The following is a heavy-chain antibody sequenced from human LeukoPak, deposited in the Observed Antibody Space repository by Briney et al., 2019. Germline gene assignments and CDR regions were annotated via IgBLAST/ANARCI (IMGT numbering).Heavy chain of an antibody. V-gene: IGHV4-4*07. CDR3: ARSPPGYYDSSGYYYLDPAFDI. D-gene: IGHD3-22*01. CDR2: IYNSGST. J-gene: IGHJ3*02. CDR1: GGSLRSYH. Sequence: SETLSLTCSVSGGSLRSYHWSGIPQPAGKGLEWIGRIYNSGSTNYYRASESRFTMSVGASKNQFSLKLSSVTAADTAVYYCARSPPGYYDSSGYYYLDPAFDIWGQGTMVTVSS.